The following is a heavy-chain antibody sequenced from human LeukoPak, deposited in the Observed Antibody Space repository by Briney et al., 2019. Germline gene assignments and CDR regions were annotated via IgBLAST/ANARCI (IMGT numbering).Heavy chain of an antibody. J-gene: IGHJ4*02. V-gene: IGHV3-30*07. CDR2: ISYDGSNK. CDR3: AREGDILTGYSPGDY. D-gene: IGHD3-9*01. Sequence: GGSLRLSCAASGFTFSSYAMHWVRQAPGKGLEWVAVISYDGSNKYYADSVKGRFTISRDNSKNTLYLQMNSLRAEDTAVYYCAREGDILTGYSPGDYWGQGTLVTVSS. CDR1: GFTFSSYA.